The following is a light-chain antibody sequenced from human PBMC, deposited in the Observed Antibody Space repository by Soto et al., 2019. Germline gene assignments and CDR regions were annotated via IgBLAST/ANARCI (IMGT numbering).Light chain of an antibody. V-gene: IGKV1-9*01. J-gene: IGKJ4*01. CDR1: QGISSY. CDR3: QQLISYPLN. Sequence: DLQLTQSPSFLSASVGDRVTITCRASQGISSYLAWYQQKPGKAPKLLIYAASTLQSGVPSRFSGSGSGTEFTLTISSLQPEDCATYYCQQLISYPLNFGGGTKVEIK. CDR2: AAS.